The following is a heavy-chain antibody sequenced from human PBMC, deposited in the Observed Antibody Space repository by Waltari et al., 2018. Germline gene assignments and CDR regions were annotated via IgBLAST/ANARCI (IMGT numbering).Heavy chain of an antibody. D-gene: IGHD6-13*01. CDR2: INPSGGST. Sequence: QVQLVQSGAEVKKPGASVKVSCKASGYTFTSYYMHWVRQAPGQGLEWMGIINPSGGSTSYAQKFQGRVTMTRDTSTSTVYMELSSLRSEDTAVYYWAREDSSAAVDYWGQGTLVTVSS. V-gene: IGHV1-46*01. CDR1: GYTFTSYY. J-gene: IGHJ4*02. CDR3: AREDSSAAVDY.